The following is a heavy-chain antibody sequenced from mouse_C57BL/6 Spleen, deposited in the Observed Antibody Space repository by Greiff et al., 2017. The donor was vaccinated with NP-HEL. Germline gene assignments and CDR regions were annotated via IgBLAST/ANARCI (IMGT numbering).Heavy chain of an antibody. J-gene: IGHJ4*01. CDR3: ARLGIYDGYPHARDY. CDR1: GYTFTSYW. D-gene: IGHD2-3*01. V-gene: IGHV1-69*01. CDR2: IDPSDSYT. Sequence: VQLQQPGAELVMPGASVKLSCKASGYTFTSYWMHWVKQRPGQGLEWIGEIDPSDSYTNYNQKFKGKSTLTVDKSSSTAYMQLSSLTSEDSAVYYGARLGIYDGYPHARDYWGQGTSVTVSS.